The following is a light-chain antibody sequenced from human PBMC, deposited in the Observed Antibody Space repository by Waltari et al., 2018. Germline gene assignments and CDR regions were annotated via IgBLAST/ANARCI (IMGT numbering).Light chain of an antibody. CDR1: SGSVSTSNY. CDR2: STN. CDR3: MLLMASGIYV. Sequence: TVVTQEPSLSVSPGGTVTLTCGLSSGSVSTSNYPSWYQQTPGQAPRTLIYSTNTRPSGVPDRFSGSILGNKAALTITGAQADDESDYSCMLLMASGIYVFGSGTKLTVL. V-gene: IGLV8-61*01. J-gene: IGLJ6*01.